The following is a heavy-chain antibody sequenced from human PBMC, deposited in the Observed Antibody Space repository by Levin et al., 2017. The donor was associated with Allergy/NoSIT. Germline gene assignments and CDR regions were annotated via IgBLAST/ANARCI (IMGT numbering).Heavy chain of an antibody. Sequence: SCAASGFTFSSYWMSWVRQAPGKGLEWVANIKQDGSEKYYVDSVKGRFTISRDNAKNSLYLQMNSLRAEDTAVYYCAREDYYGSGSGGYWGQGTLVTVSS. CDR1: GFTFSSYW. J-gene: IGHJ4*02. D-gene: IGHD3-10*01. CDR3: AREDYYGSGSGGY. V-gene: IGHV3-7*04. CDR2: IKQDGSEK.